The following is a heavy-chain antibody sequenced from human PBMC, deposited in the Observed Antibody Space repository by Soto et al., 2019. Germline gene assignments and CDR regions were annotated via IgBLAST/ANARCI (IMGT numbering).Heavy chain of an antibody. CDR2: ISGTGGNT. Sequence: GGSLRLSCAASGFTFSTYAMSWVRQAPGKGLEWVSAISGTGGNTYYADSVKGRFTISRDNSKTTLYLQMNSLRAEDTAVYYCAKAVGANTFHYWGQGTLVTVSS. V-gene: IGHV3-23*01. J-gene: IGHJ4*02. D-gene: IGHD1-26*01. CDR1: GFTFSTYA. CDR3: AKAVGANTFHY.